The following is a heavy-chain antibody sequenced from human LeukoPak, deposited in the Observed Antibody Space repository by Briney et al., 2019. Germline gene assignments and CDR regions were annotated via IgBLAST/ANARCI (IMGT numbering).Heavy chain of an antibody. CDR2: IIPILGIA. V-gene: IGHV1-69*04. J-gene: IGHJ3*02. Sequence: SVKVSCKASGGTFSSYAISWVQQAPGQGLEWMGRIIPILGIANYAQKFQGRVTITADKSTSTAYMELSSLRSEDTAVYYCARGVEMATIDAFDIWGQGTMVTVSS. CDR1: GGTFSSYA. CDR3: ARGVEMATIDAFDI. D-gene: IGHD5-24*01.